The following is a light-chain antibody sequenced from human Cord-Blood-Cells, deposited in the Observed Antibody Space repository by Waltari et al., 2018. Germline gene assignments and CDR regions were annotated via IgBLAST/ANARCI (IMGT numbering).Light chain of an antibody. CDR2: WAS. CDR3: QQYYSTPDT. J-gene: IGKJ2*01. Sequence: DIVMTQSPDSLAVSLGERATINCKSSQSVLYSSNNKKYLAWYQQKPGQPPKLLIYWASTRESGIPDRISGSGSETDFTLTISSLQAEDVAVYDCQQYYSTPDTFGQGTKLEIK. CDR1: QSVLYSSNNKKY. V-gene: IGKV4-1*01.